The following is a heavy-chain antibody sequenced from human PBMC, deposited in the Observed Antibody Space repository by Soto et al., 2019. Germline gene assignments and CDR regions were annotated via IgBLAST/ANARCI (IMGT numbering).Heavy chain of an antibody. J-gene: IGHJ4*02. V-gene: IGHV3-23*01. CDR3: AKDRWGGWSGFLVEYDY. CDR1: GFTFSSYA. Sequence: PGGSLRLSCAASGFTFSSYAMSWVRQAPGKGLEWVSAISGSGGSTYYADSVKGRFTISRDNSKNTLYLQMNSLRAEDTAVYYCAKDRWGGWSGFLVEYDYWGQGTLVTVSS. CDR2: ISGSGGST. D-gene: IGHD3-3*01.